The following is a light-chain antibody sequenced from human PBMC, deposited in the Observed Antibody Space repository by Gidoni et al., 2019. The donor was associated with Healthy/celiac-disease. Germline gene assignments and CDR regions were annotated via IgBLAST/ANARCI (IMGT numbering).Light chain of an antibody. V-gene: IGLV1-44*01. Sequence: QSVLTQPPSASGTPGPRGTISCSGSSSNIGSNTVNWYQQLPGTAPKLLIYSNNQRPSGVPDRFSGSKSGPSASLAISGLQSEDEADYYCAAWDASLNGVVFGGGTKLTVL. CDR1: SSNIGSNT. J-gene: IGLJ2*01. CDR2: SNN. CDR3: AAWDASLNGVV.